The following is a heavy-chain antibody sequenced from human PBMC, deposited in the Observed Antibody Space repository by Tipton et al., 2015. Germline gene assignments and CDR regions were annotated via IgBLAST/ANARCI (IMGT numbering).Heavy chain of an antibody. CDR1: GFTFSNYW. D-gene: IGHD4-17*01. Sequence: SLRLSCAASGFTFSNYWMSWVRQSPAKGLEWVANIKQDGSEKNYVDSVKGRFTISRDNAKSSLYLQLNSLRPEDTVVYYCARGWEHDNGDHFDYWGHGILVTVSS. CDR3: ARGWEHDNGDHFDY. CDR2: IKQDGSEK. V-gene: IGHV3-7*03. J-gene: IGHJ4*01.